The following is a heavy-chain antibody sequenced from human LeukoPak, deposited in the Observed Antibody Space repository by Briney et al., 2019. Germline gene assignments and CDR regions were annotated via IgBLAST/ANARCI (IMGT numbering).Heavy chain of an antibody. CDR1: GFTFSSYG. CDR3: AKHSGSYFHYYFDY. CDR2: ISGSGYNT. Sequence: GGSLRLSCGVSGFTFSSYGMSWVRQAPGRGLEWVSVISGSGYNTDYADSVKGRFTISRDNSGNTLYLQLHRLRVEDTAVYYCAKHSGSYFHYYFDYWGQGTRVTVSS. D-gene: IGHD1-26*01. J-gene: IGHJ4*02. V-gene: IGHV3-23*01.